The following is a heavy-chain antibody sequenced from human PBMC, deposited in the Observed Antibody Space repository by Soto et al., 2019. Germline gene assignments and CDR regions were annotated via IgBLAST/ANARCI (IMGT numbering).Heavy chain of an antibody. J-gene: IGHJ4*02. CDR2: IIPIFGTA. CDR3: ARDARGYSYGHFDY. D-gene: IGHD5-18*01. V-gene: IGHV1-69*13. Sequence: ASVKVSCKASGGTFSSYAISWVRQAPGQGLEWMGGIIPIFGTANYAQKFQGRVTITADESTITAYMELSSLRSEDTAVYYCARDARGYSYGHFDYWGQGTLVTVSS. CDR1: GGTFSSYA.